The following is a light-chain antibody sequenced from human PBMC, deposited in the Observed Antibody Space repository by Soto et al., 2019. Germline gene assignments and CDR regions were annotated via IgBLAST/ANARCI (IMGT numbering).Light chain of an antibody. V-gene: IGLV2-14*03. CDR1: SGDVGGYNY. CDR3: SSYSSRNTHV. Sequence: QSVLTQPASVSGSPGQSITISCTGTSGDVGGYNYVSWYQQHPGKAPKLMIYDVSNRPSGVSNRFSGSKSGNTASLTISGLQAEDEADYYCSSYSSRNTHVFGTGTKVTVL. CDR2: DVS. J-gene: IGLJ1*01.